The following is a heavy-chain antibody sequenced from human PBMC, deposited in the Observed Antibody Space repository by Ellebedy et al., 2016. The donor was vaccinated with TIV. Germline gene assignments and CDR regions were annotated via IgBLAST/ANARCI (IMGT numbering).Heavy chain of an antibody. CDR3: AKDFFSGVGTPGAFDY. Sequence: AASVQVSCKASGYTFTSYVINWVRQATGQGLEWMGWMNPNSGNKGYAQKFQGRVTMTRNHSISTAYMELSRLRSEETALYFCAKDFFSGVGTPGAFDYWGQGTLVTVSS. V-gene: IGHV1-8*01. D-gene: IGHD4-23*01. J-gene: IGHJ4*02. CDR2: MNPNSGNK. CDR1: GYTFTSYV.